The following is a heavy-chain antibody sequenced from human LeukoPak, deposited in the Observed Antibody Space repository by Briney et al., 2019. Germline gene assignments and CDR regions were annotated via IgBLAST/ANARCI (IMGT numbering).Heavy chain of an antibody. V-gene: IGHV3-30*18. D-gene: IGHD3-10*01. J-gene: IGHJ4*02. CDR1: GFTFSSYG. CDR3: AKTYGSGSYMDY. Sequence: GGSLRLSCAASGFTFSSYGMHWVRQAPGKGLEWVAVISYDGSNKYYADSVKGQFTISRDNSKNTLYLQMNSLRAEDTAVYYCAKTYGSGSYMDYWGQGTLVTVSS. CDR2: ISYDGSNK.